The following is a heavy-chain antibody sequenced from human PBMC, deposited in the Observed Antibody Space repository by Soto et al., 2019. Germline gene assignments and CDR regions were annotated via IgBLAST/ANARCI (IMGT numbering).Heavy chain of an antibody. CDR3: ARRLNSGWYLVGGFDP. V-gene: IGHV4-34*01. CDR1: GGSFRGYY. J-gene: IGHJ5*02. D-gene: IGHD6-19*01. Sequence: SETLSLTCAVYGGSFRGYYRSWIRQPPGKGLEWIGEINHSGSTNYNPSLKSRVTISVDTSKNQFSLKLSSVTAADTAVYYCARRLNSGWYLVGGFDPWGQGTLVTVSS. CDR2: INHSGST.